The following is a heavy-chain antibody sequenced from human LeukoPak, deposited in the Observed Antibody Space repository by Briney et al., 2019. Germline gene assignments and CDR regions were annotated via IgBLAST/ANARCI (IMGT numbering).Heavy chain of an antibody. V-gene: IGHV1-2*02. Sequence: GASVKVSCKASGYTFTGYYMHWVRQAPGQGLEWMGWINPNSGGTNYAQKFQGRVTMTRDTSISTAYMELSRLRSDDTAVYYCAGGTFLRDGSHQVWAKWFDPWGQGTLVTVSS. CDR1: GYTFTGYY. D-gene: IGHD2-15*01. CDR3: AGGTFLRDGSHQVWAKWFDP. J-gene: IGHJ5*02. CDR2: INPNSGGT.